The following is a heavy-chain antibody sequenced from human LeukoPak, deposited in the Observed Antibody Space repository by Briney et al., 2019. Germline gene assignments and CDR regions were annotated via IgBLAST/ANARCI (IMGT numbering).Heavy chain of an antibody. D-gene: IGHD5-18*01. CDR1: GGTFSSYA. Sequence: ASAKVSCKASGGTFSSYAISWVRQAPGQGLEWMGGIIPIFGTANYAQKFQGRVTITADESTGTAYMELSSLRSEDTAVYYCARKRGYSYGYDYWGQGTLVTVSS. J-gene: IGHJ4*02. CDR3: ARKRGYSYGYDY. V-gene: IGHV1-69*01. CDR2: IIPIFGTA.